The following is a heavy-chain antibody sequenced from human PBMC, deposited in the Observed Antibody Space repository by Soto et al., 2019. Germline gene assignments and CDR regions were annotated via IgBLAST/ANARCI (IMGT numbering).Heavy chain of an antibody. J-gene: IGHJ5*02. V-gene: IGHV1-69*13. CDR2: IIPIFGTA. Sequence: VKVSCKASGGTFSSYAISWVRQAPGQGLEWMGGIIPIFGTANYAQKFQGRVTITADESTSTAYMELSSLRSEDTAVYYCARGDRGGYALKFDPWGQGTLVTVSS. D-gene: IGHD5-12*01. CDR3: ARGDRGGYALKFDP. CDR1: GGTFSSYA.